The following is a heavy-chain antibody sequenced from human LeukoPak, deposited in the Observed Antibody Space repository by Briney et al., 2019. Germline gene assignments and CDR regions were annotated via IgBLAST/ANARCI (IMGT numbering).Heavy chain of an antibody. D-gene: IGHD2-8*01. Sequence: PGGSLRLSCAASGFTFSSYNMNWVRQAPGKGLEWVSSISSSSTYIYYADSVKGRFTISIDNAKNSLYLQMNSLRVEDTAVYYCAREDTGVAFDIWGQGTTVTV. CDR2: ISSSSTYI. V-gene: IGHV3-21*06. CDR1: GFTFSSYN. J-gene: IGHJ3*02. CDR3: AREDTGVAFDI.